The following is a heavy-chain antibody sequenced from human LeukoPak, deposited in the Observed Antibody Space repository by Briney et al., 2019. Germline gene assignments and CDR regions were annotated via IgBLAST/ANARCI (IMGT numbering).Heavy chain of an antibody. J-gene: IGHJ4*02. CDR1: GYTFTSYD. Sequence: ASVKASCKASGYTFTSYDINWVRQATGQGLEWMGWMNPNSGNTGYAQKFQGRVTMTRNTSTSTAYMELSSLGSEDTAVYYCARGECSGGSCYSGYWGQGTLVTVSS. D-gene: IGHD2-15*01. CDR3: ARGECSGGSCYSGY. CDR2: MNPNSGNT. V-gene: IGHV1-8*01.